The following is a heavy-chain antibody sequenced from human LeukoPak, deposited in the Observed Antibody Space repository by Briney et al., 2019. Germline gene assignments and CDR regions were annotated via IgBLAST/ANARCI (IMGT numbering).Heavy chain of an antibody. CDR2: IYHSGST. V-gene: IGHV4-38-2*02. Sequence: SETLSLTCTVSGYSISSGYYWGWIRQPPGKGLEWIGSIYHSGSTYYNPSLKSRVTISVDTSKNQFSLKLSSVTAADTAVYYCARGNYDSSGPEFDYWGQGTLVTVSS. D-gene: IGHD3-22*01. CDR1: GYSISSGYY. J-gene: IGHJ4*02. CDR3: ARGNYDSSGPEFDY.